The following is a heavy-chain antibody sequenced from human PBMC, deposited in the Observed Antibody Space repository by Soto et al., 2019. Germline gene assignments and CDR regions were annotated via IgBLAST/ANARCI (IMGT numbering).Heavy chain of an antibody. J-gene: IGHJ5*02. CDR1: GFTFSSYA. D-gene: IGHD4-4*01. CDR2: ISYDGSNK. V-gene: IGHV3-30-3*01. CDR3: ARAHDYSNFNWFDP. Sequence: GGPLRLSCSASGFTFSSYAMHWVRQAPGKGLEWVAVISYDGSNKYYADSVKGRFTISRDNSKNTLYLQMNSLRAEDTAVYYCARAHDYSNFNWFDPWGQGTLVTVSS.